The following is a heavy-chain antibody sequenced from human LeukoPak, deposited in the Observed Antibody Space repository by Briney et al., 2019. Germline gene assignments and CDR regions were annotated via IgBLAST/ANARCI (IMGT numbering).Heavy chain of an antibody. CDR2: IKSKTDGGTT. Sequence: GGSLRLSCAASGFTFSNAWMSWVRQAPGKGLEWVGRIKSKTDGGTTDYAEHVKGRFTISRDDSKNTLYLQMNSLKTEDTAVYYCTTAYSSSRNDYWGQGTLVTVSS. J-gene: IGHJ4*02. CDR1: GFTFSNAW. D-gene: IGHD6-6*01. CDR3: TTAYSSSRNDY. V-gene: IGHV3-15*01.